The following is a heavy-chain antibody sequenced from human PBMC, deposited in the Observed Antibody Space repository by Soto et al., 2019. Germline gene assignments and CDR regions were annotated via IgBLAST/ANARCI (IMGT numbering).Heavy chain of an antibody. J-gene: IGHJ6*02. Sequence: VESLKSSCNDSGYTFTNYWIVWVLQMPGKGLEWMGIIYPGDSDTKYNPSFQGQVTISADKSITTTYLRWTSLKASDTAIYYCAASIFYYGMDVWGQGTTVTVSS. CDR3: AASIFYYGMDV. V-gene: IGHV5-51*01. CDR1: GYTFTNYW. CDR2: IYPGDSDT.